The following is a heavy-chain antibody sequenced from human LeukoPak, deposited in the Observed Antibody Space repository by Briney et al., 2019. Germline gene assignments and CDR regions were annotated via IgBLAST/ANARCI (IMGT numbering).Heavy chain of an antibody. D-gene: IGHD6-13*01. Sequence: GPSLRLSCVVSGFTFISYSMNWASPTPGKGLEWVSSISSSSRYINYADSGKGRFTISRDTAQSSLYRQMKSLRAEDTAVYFCARDRESSSWFDYWGQGTLVTVSS. V-gene: IGHV3-21*01. J-gene: IGHJ4*02. CDR1: GFTFISYS. CDR3: ARDRESSSWFDY. CDR2: ISSSSRYI.